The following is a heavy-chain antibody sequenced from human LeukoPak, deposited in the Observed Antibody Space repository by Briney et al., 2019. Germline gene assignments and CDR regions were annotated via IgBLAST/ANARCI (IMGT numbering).Heavy chain of an antibody. Sequence: GESLKVSCKGSGYSFTSYWIGWVRQMPGKGLEWMGIIYPGDSDTRYSPSFQGQVTTSADKSISTAYLQWSSLKASDTAMYYCARHIPSGWYYFDYWGQGTLVTVSS. J-gene: IGHJ4*02. D-gene: IGHD6-19*01. V-gene: IGHV5-51*01. CDR1: GYSFTSYW. CDR2: IYPGDSDT. CDR3: ARHIPSGWYYFDY.